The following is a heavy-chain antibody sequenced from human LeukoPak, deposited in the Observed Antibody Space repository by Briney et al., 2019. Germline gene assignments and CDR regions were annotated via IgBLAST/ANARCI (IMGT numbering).Heavy chain of an antibody. V-gene: IGHV4-31*03. CDR3: ARSPRRAYTFGAFDI. D-gene: IGHD2-21*01. Sequence: SQTLSLTCTVPGGSISSGGYYWSWIRQHPGKGLEWIGYIYYSGSTYYNPSLKSRVTISVDTSKNQFSLKLSSVTAADTAVYYSARSPRRAYTFGAFDIWGQGTMVTVSS. CDR2: IYYSGST. CDR1: GGSISSGGYY. J-gene: IGHJ3*02.